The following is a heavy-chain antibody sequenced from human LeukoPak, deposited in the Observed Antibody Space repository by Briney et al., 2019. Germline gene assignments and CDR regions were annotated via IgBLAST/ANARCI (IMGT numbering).Heavy chain of an antibody. CDR3: AKSPAVDAAFDI. Sequence: PGGSLRLSCAASGFTYSSYAMSWVRQAPGKGLEWVSTISGSGGRTYYADSVKGRFTISRDNSKNTLYLQMNSLRAEDTAVYYCAKSPAVDAAFDIWGQGTMVTVSS. J-gene: IGHJ3*02. CDR1: GFTYSSYA. D-gene: IGHD4-23*01. V-gene: IGHV3-23*01. CDR2: ISGSGGRT.